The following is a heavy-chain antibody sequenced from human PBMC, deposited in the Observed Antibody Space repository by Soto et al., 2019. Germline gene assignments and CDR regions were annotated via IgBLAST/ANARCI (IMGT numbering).Heavy chain of an antibody. CDR1: GYTFSDYY. CDR2: INPNSGGT. V-gene: IGHV1-2*02. Sequence: ASVKVSCKASGYTFSDYYIHWVRQAPGQGLEWMGWINPNSGGTKYAPKFQGGVTMTRDTSITTAYMELSRLRSGDTAVYYCAREPATAKPEGVDYWGQGTLVTVSS. J-gene: IGHJ4*02. D-gene: IGHD1-1*01. CDR3: AREPATAKPEGVDY.